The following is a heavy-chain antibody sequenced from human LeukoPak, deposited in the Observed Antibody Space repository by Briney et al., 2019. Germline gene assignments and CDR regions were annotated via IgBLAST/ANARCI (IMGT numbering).Heavy chain of an antibody. CDR1: GFTFSSYW. J-gene: IGHJ6*03. CDR3: ARGNLYSSSYATRNYYYYYMDV. V-gene: IGHV3-7*04. CDR2: IKQDGSEK. Sequence: GGSLRLSCAASGFTFSSYWMSWVRQAPGKGLEWVANIKQDGSEKYYVDSVKGRFTISRDNAKNSLYLQMNSLRAEDTAVYYCARGNLYSSSYATRNYYYYYMDVWGKGTTVTVSS. D-gene: IGHD6-13*01.